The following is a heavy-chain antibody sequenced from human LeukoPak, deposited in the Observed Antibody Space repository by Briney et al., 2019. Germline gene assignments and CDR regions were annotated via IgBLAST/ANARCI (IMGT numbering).Heavy chain of an antibody. D-gene: IGHD3-10*01. CDR3: ARNKRAYGSGSYYGNWFDP. CDR1: GGSFSGYY. Sequence: SETLSLTCAVYGGSFSGYYWSWIRQPPGKGLEWIGEINHSGSTNYNPSLKGRVTISVDTSKNQFSLKLSSVTAADTAVYYCARNKRAYGSGSYYGNWFDPWGQGTLVTVSS. J-gene: IGHJ5*02. V-gene: IGHV4-34*01. CDR2: INHSGST.